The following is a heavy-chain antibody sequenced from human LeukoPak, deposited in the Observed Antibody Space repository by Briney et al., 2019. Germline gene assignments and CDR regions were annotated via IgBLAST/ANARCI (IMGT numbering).Heavy chain of an antibody. CDR3: ARVHYYDASDYSTSNWFDP. D-gene: IGHD3-22*01. Sequence: SETLSLTCSISGYSISSGYFWGWIRQPPGKGLEWIGNIHHDGITYYNPSLKSRVTISLDPSKNQFSLKLTSVAAADTALYHCARVHYYDASDYSTSNWFDPWGQGTLVTVSS. J-gene: IGHJ5*02. V-gene: IGHV4-38-2*02. CDR2: IHHDGIT. CDR1: GYSISSGYF.